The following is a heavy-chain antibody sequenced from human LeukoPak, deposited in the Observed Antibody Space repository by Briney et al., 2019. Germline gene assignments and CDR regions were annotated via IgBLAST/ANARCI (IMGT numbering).Heavy chain of an antibody. Sequence: SVKVSCKASGGTFSRYAISWVRQAPGQGLEWMGGITPIFGTANYAQKFQGRVTITADESTRTAYMDMRSLKSEDTAVYYCARDAAIYDSGAYYYLWWGQGTLVTVSS. CDR1: GGTFSRYA. V-gene: IGHV1-69*01. J-gene: IGHJ4*02. CDR3: ARDAAIYDSGAYYYLW. CDR2: ITPIFGTA. D-gene: IGHD3-22*01.